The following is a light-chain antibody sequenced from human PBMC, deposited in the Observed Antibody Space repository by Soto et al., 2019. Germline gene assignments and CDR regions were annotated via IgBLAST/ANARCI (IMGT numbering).Light chain of an antibody. V-gene: IGLV2-23*02. CDR3: CSYECSNSYV. CDR1: SSDVGSYNF. Sequence: QSALTQPASVSGSPGQSITLSCTGTSSDVGSYNFVSWYQQHPGKAPKLMIYEVSTRPSGVSDRFSGSKSGNTASLTISGLQAEDEADYYCCSYECSNSYVFGTGTKVTVL. CDR2: EVS. J-gene: IGLJ1*01.